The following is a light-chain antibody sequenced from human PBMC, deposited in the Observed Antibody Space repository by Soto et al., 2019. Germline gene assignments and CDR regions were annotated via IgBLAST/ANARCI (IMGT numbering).Light chain of an antibody. Sequence: DIQMTQSPSSPSVSVGDRVTITCRASQDIGSSLGWFQQKPGKAPKSLIYAASTLQVGVPSRFSSSGSGTDFILTISSLQPEDFATYYCQQYNSYPRTFGQGTKVEIK. CDR2: AAS. CDR1: QDIGSS. J-gene: IGKJ1*01. CDR3: QQYNSYPRT. V-gene: IGKV1-16*01.